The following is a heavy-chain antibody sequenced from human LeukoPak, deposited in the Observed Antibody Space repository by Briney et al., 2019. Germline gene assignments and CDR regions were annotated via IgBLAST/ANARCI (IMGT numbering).Heavy chain of an antibody. V-gene: IGHV3-7*01. J-gene: IGHJ4*02. Sequence: GGSLRLSCAASGFTFSSYSMNWVRQAPGKGLEWVANIKQDGSEKYYVDSVKGRFTISRDNAKNSLYLQMNSLRAEDTAVYYCARDYYDSSGYSWNSDYFDYWGQGTLVTVSS. CDR2: IKQDGSEK. CDR1: GFTFSSYS. D-gene: IGHD3-22*01. CDR3: ARDYYDSSGYSWNSDYFDY.